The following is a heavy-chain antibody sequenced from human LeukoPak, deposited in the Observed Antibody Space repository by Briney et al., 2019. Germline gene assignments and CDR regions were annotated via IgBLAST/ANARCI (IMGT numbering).Heavy chain of an antibody. CDR3: GRMWAAGVYYYYYMDV. V-gene: IGHV4-59*02. Sequence: SETLSLTCRVFGGSVLNHYWSWLRQSPGKGLEWIGYTYSNGRTNYNPSLKSRVNISVDTSKNQFSLRLTSVTAADTAVYFCGRMWAAGVYYYYYMDVWGKGTTVSISS. CDR2: TYSNGRT. J-gene: IGHJ6*03. CDR1: GGSVLNHY. D-gene: IGHD6-13*01.